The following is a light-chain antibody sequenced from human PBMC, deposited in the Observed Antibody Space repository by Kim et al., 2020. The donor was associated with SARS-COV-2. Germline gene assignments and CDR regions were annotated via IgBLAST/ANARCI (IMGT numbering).Light chain of an antibody. CDR1: TGAVTYGGHY. J-gene: IGLJ3*02. V-gene: IGLV7-46*01. CDR2: DTS. Sequence: GGTVTLAFGASTGAVTYGGHYPFWVQQKPGQVPRSLIYDTSNKQSWTPARFSGFLFGGKAALTLSNAQPEDEADYYCLLSYDGVRVFGGGTRLTVL. CDR3: LLSYDGVRV.